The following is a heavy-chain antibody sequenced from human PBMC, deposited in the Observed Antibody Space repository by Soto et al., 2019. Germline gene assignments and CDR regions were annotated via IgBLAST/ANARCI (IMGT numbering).Heavy chain of an antibody. CDR1: GFTISGNA. Sequence: EVQLVESGGGLVQPGGSLRLSCAASGFTISGNAMNWVRQAPGRGLEWVSYISSSSTNIHYADSVRGRFTISRDNAKNSLYLQMNSLRDEDTSVYRCARDLSWGSKWYYYMDVWGKVTTVTVSS. CDR2: ISSSSTNI. V-gene: IGHV3-48*02. CDR3: ARDLSWGSKWYYYMDV. J-gene: IGHJ6*03. D-gene: IGHD3-16*01.